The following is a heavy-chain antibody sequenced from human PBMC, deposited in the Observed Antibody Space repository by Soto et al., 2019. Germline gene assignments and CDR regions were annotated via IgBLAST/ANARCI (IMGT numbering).Heavy chain of an antibody. J-gene: IGHJ4*02. CDR3: AKAADPQLSRGLDY. CDR1: RFTFSSYA. Sequence: EVQLLESGGGLVQPGGSLRLSCAASRFTFSSYAMSWVRQAPGKGLEWVSAISGSDHSTYYADSVKGRFTIARDNSKNTMYLQMNSLRAEDTAVYYCAKAADPQLSRGLDYWGQGTLVTVSS. CDR2: ISGSDHST. V-gene: IGHV3-23*01. D-gene: IGHD6-13*01.